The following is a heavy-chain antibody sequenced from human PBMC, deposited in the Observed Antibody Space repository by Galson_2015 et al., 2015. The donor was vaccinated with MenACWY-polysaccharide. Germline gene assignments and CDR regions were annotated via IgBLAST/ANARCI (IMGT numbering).Heavy chain of an antibody. CDR2: TYFRSKWYS. CDR3: ARGLAVTGYYFDY. D-gene: IGHD6-19*01. J-gene: IGHJ4*02. V-gene: IGHV6-1*01. CDR1: GDSVSGHSVA. Sequence: CAISGDSVSGHSVAWNWIRQSPSRGLEGLGRTYFRSKWYSDYAESVKSRISINADTSKNQFSLQLNSVTPEDTAAYYCARGLAVTGYYFDYWGQGTLVTVSS.